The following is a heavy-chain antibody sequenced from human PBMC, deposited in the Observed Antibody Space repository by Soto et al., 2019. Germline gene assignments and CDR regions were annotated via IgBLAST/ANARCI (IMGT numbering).Heavy chain of an antibody. CDR1: GYSFTSYW. CDR3: ARQGSQTYYGMDV. Sequence: GESLKISCNGSGYSFTSYWIGWVRQMPGKGLEWMGIIYPGDSDTRYSPSFQGQVTISADKSISTAYLQWSSLKASDTAMYYCARQGSQTYYGMDVWGQGTTVTVSS. CDR2: IYPGDSDT. V-gene: IGHV5-51*01. J-gene: IGHJ6*02. D-gene: IGHD2-15*01.